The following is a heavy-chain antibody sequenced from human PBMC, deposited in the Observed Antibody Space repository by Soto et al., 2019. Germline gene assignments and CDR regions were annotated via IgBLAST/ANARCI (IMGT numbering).Heavy chain of an antibody. Sequence: GGSLRLSCAASGFTFSSYSMNWVRQAPGKGLEWVSSISSSSSYIYYADSVKGRFTISRDNAKNSLYLQMNSLRAEDTAVYYCARDPRGYCSSTSCYGGWFDPWGQGTLVTVSS. CDR3: ARDPRGYCSSTSCYGGWFDP. J-gene: IGHJ5*02. CDR1: GFTFSSYS. V-gene: IGHV3-21*01. D-gene: IGHD2-2*01. CDR2: ISSSSSYI.